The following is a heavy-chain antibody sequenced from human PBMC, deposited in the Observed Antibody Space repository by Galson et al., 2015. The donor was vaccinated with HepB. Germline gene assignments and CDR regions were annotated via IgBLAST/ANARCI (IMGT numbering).Heavy chain of an antibody. Sequence: SLRLSCAASGFTFSSYGMHWVRQAPGKGLEWVAFIRYDGSNKYYADSVKGRFTISRDNYKNTLYLQMNSLRAEDTAVYYCAKDSGRPTPSDYWGQGTLVTVSS. CDR2: IRYDGSNK. CDR3: AKDSGRPTPSDY. CDR1: GFTFSSYG. V-gene: IGHV3-30*02. D-gene: IGHD6-19*01. J-gene: IGHJ4*02.